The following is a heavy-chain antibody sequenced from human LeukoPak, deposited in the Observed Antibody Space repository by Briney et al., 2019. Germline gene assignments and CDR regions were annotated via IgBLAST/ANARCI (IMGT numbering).Heavy chain of an antibody. CDR1: GFTFSIYA. V-gene: IGHV3-23*01. CDR2: ISGSGDIT. Sequence: PGGSLRLSCAASGFTFSIYAMNWVRQAPGKGLEWVSVISGSGDITYYADSVKGRFTISRDNSKNTLYLQMNSLRADDTAVYYCAKEGAASFDYWGQGTMVTVSS. J-gene: IGHJ4*02. CDR3: AKEGAASFDY. D-gene: IGHD1-26*01.